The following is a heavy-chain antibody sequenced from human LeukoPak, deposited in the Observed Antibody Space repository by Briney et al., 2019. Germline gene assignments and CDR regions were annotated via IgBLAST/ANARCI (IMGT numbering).Heavy chain of an antibody. CDR2: IYSGGYT. J-gene: IGHJ4*02. Sequence: GGSLRLSCAASGFSVTRSFMSWVRQAPGKGLEWVSVIYSGGYTDYADSVKGRFTISRDDSKNTLYLQMSSLRAEDTAVYYCARESDYSGSGTYVDYWGQGTLVTVSS. V-gene: IGHV3-53*01. CDR3: ARESDYSGSGTYVDY. CDR1: GFSVTRSF. D-gene: IGHD3-10*01.